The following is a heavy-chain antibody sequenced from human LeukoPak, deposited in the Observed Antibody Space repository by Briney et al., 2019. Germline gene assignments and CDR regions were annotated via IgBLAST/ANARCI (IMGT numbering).Heavy chain of an antibody. V-gene: IGHV4-61*02. CDR2: MYTSGST. J-gene: IGHJ4*02. CDR1: GGSISSGNYY. CDR3: ASLSGSLFDY. D-gene: IGHD3-10*01. Sequence: SETLSLTCTVSGGSISSGNYYWSWIRQPAGKGLEWIGRMYTSGSTNYNPSLKSRVTISVDTSKNQFSLKLSSVTAADTAVYYCASLSGSLFDYWGQGTLVTVSS.